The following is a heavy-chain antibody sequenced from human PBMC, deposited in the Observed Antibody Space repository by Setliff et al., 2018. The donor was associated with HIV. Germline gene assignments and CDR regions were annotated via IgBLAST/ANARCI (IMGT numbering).Heavy chain of an antibody. CDR3: ARIGRRGVTTPYYFDY. CDR1: GGSFSGYY. D-gene: IGHD3-10*01. V-gene: IGHV4-34*01. J-gene: IGHJ4*02. Sequence: SETLSLTCAVYGGSFSGYYWSWIRQPPGKGLEWIGEINHSGSTNYNPSLKSRVTISVDTSKNQFSLKLSSVTAADTAVYYCARIGRRGVTTPYYFDYWGQGTLVTV. CDR2: INHSGST.